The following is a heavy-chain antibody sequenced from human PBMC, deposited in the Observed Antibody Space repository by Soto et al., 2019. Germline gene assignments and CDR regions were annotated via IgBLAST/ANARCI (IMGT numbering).Heavy chain of an antibody. J-gene: IGHJ4*02. Sequence: QVQLVESGGGVVQPGRSLRLSCAASGFTFSSYGMHWVRQAPGKGLEWVAVISYDGSNKYYADSVKGRFTISRDNSKNTLYLQMNSLRAEDTAVYYCAKEDGLGLRLLLDYWGQGTLVTVSS. V-gene: IGHV3-30*18. CDR2: ISYDGSNK. D-gene: IGHD3-10*01. CDR3: AKEDGLGLRLLLDY. CDR1: GFTFSSYG.